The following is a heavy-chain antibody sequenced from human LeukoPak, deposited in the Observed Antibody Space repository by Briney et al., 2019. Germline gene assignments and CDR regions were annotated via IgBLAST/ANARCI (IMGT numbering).Heavy chain of an antibody. V-gene: IGHV5-51*01. CDR1: GYSINNYW. J-gene: IGHJ5*02. CDR2: IYPADSDI. CDR3: ARQEYCSGGSCYTWFDP. Sequence: GESLKISCKGSGYSINNYWIGWVRQMPGKGLEWMGIIYPADSDIRYSPSFQGQVTISADKSISTAYLQWSSLKASDTAMYYCARQEYCSGGSCYTWFDPWGQGALVTVSS. D-gene: IGHD2-15*01.